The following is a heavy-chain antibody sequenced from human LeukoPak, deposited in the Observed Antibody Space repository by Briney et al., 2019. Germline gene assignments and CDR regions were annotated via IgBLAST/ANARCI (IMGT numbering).Heavy chain of an antibody. CDR2: ISSSSSYI. D-gene: IGHD3-3*01. CDR3: VTFTIFGVDKDFDY. CDR1: GFTFSSYS. J-gene: IGHJ4*02. Sequence: PGGSLRLSCAASGFTFSSYSMNWVRQAPGKGLEWVSSISSSSSYIYYADSVKGRLTISRDNAKNSLYLQMNSLRAEDTAVYYCVTFTIFGVDKDFDYWGQGTLVTVSS. V-gene: IGHV3-21*01.